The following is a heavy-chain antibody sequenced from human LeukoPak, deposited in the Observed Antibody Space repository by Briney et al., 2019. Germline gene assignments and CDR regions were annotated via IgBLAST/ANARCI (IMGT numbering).Heavy chain of an antibody. CDR3: ATDAGLYVSSSPPFDH. Sequence: ASVKVSCKASGYTFTGYYMHWVRQAPGQGLEWMGWINPNSGGTNYAQKFQGRVTMTRDTSTSTAYMELRSLRSDDTAVYYCATDAGLYVSSSPPFDHWGQGTLVTVSS. CDR1: GYTFTGYY. J-gene: IGHJ4*02. D-gene: IGHD2-8*01. CDR2: INPNSGGT. V-gene: IGHV1-2*02.